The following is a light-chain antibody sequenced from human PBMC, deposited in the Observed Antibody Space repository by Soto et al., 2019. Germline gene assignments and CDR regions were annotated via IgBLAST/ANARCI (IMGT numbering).Light chain of an antibody. V-gene: IGKV1-5*01. CDR3: QQYNSYSST. CDR2: DAS. CDR1: QSISSW. J-gene: IGKJ1*01. Sequence: DIQMTQSPSTLSASVGDRVTITCRASQSISSWLAWYQQKPGKAPKLLIYDASSLESGVPSRFSGSGSGTEFTLTISSLQPDDFATDDCQQYNSYSSTFGQGTKVEIK.